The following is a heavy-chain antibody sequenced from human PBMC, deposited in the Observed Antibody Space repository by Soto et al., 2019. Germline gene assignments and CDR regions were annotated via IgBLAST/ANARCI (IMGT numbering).Heavy chain of an antibody. CDR1: GGSFSGYY. D-gene: IGHD6-6*01. J-gene: IGHJ5*02. CDR2: INHSGST. CDR3: ARGGPYSNSSWWSAEQRLNWFDP. Sequence: KTSETLSLTCAVYGGSFSGYYWSWIRQPPGKGLEWIGEINHSGSTNYNPSLKSRVTISVDTSKNQFSLKLSSVTAADTAVYYCARGGPYSNSSWWSAEQRLNWFDPWGQGTLVTVSS. V-gene: IGHV4-34*01.